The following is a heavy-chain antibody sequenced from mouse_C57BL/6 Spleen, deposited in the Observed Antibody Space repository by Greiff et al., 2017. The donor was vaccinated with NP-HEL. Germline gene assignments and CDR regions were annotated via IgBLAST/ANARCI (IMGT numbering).Heavy chain of an antibody. V-gene: IGHV1-69*01. CDR2: IDPSDSST. D-gene: IGHD2-12*01. CDR1: GYTFTSYW. Sequence: QVQLQQPGAELVMPGASVKLSCKASGYTFTSYWMHWVQQRPGQGLEWIGEIDPSDSSTNYNQKFKGTSTFTVDKSASTAYMQLSSLTSEDSAVYYCAREDDGRAFDYWGQGTTLTVSS. J-gene: IGHJ2*01. CDR3: AREDDGRAFDY.